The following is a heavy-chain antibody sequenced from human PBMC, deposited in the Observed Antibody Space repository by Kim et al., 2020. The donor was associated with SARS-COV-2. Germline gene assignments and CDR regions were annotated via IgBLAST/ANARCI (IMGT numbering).Heavy chain of an antibody. CDR3: AKKGWEKVVVITFFFDY. D-gene: IGHD3-22*01. V-gene: IGHV3-23*01. J-gene: IGHJ4*02. CDR1: GFTFSSYA. CDR2: ISGSGGST. Sequence: GGSLRLSCAASGFTFSSYAMSWVRQAPGKGLEWVSAISGSGGSTYYADSVKGRFTISRDNSKNTLYLQMNSLRAEDTAVYYCAKKGWEKVVVITFFFDYWGQGTLVTVSS.